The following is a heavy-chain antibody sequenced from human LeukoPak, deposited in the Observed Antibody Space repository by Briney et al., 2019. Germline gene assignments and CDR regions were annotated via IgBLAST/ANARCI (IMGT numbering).Heavy chain of an antibody. CDR1: GYSFTSYW. J-gene: IGHJ3*02. D-gene: IGHD3-22*01. V-gene: IGHV5-51*01. Sequence: GESLKISCKGSGYSFTSYWIGWVRQMPGKGLEWMGIIYPADSDTTYSPSFQGQVTISADKSISTAYLQWSSLKASDTAMYYCARQVLYDSSGYYQDYNAFDIWGQGTMVTVSS. CDR3: ARQVLYDSSGYYQDYNAFDI. CDR2: IYPADSDT.